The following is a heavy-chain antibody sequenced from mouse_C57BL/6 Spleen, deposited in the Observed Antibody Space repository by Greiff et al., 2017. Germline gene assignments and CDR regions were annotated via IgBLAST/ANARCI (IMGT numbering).Heavy chain of an antibody. Sequence: QVQLKESGAELVRPGASVKLSCKASGYTFTDYYINWVKQRPGQGLEWIARIYPGSGNTYYNEKFKGKATLTAEKSSSTAYMQLSSLTSEDSAVYFCARGAYDGFWYFDVWGTGTTVTVSS. J-gene: IGHJ1*03. V-gene: IGHV1-76*01. CDR1: GYTFTDYY. CDR2: IYPGSGNT. D-gene: IGHD2-3*01. CDR3: ARGAYDGFWYFDV.